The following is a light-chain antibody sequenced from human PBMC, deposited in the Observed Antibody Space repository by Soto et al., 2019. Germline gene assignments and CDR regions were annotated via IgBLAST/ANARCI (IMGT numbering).Light chain of an antibody. Sequence: QSALTQPPSASGTPGQRVTISCSGSSSNVGSHYVYWYQQLPGTAPKLLIYRNYQRPSGVPDRFSGSKSGTSASLAISGLRSEDEADYYCAAWDDSLSGPVFGGGTKLTVL. CDR1: SSNVGSHY. CDR3: AAWDDSLSGPV. CDR2: RNY. V-gene: IGLV1-47*01. J-gene: IGLJ2*01.